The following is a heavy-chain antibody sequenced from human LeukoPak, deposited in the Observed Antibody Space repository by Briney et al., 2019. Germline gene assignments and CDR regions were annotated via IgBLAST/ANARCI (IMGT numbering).Heavy chain of an antibody. CDR1: GGTFSSYA. D-gene: IGHD4-23*01. CDR3: ARDDYGGNSYPFDY. CDR2: IIPIFGIA. V-gene: IGHV1-69*04. J-gene: IGHJ4*02. Sequence: SVKVSCKASGGTFSSYAISWVRQAPGQGLEWMGRIIPIFGIANYAQKFQGRVTITSDKSTSTAYMELSSLRSEDTAVYYCARDDYGGNSYPFDYWGQGTLVTVSS.